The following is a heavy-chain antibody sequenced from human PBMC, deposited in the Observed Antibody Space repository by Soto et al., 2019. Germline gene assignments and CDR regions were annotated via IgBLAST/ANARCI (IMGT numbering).Heavy chain of an antibody. D-gene: IGHD6-19*01. CDR1: GGTFSSYT. CDR3: ARDLGGWTDY. Sequence: SVKVSCKASGGTFSSYTISWVRQAPGQGLEWVGRIIPILGITNYAQKFQGRVTITSDKSTSTDYMELSSLRSEDTAVYYCARDLGGWTDYWGQGTLVTVSS. J-gene: IGHJ4*02. V-gene: IGHV1-69*04. CDR2: IIPILGIT.